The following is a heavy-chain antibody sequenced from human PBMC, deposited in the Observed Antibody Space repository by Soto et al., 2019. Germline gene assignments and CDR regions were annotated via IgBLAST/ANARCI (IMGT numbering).Heavy chain of an antibody. J-gene: IGHJ6*03. CDR3: ARDPHLKNLYYYYMDV. Sequence: GGSLKLSCAASGFTFSSYGMHWVRQAPGKGLEWVAVIWYDGSNKYYADSVKGRFTISRDNSKNTLYLQMNSLRAEDTAVYYCARDPHLKNLYYYYMDVWGKGTTVTVSS. V-gene: IGHV3-33*01. CDR1: GFTFSSYG. CDR2: IWYDGSNK.